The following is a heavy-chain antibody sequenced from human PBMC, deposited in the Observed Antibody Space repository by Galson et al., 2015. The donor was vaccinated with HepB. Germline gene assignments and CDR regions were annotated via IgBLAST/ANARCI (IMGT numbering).Heavy chain of an antibody. CDR3: ARDRNYVCDS. CDR1: GYSFNTYN. D-gene: IGHD1-7*01. CDR2: INTGNGHT. V-gene: IGHV1-3*04. J-gene: IGHJ4*02. Sequence: SVKVSCKASGYSFNTYNIHWVRQAPGQSLEWVGWINTGNGHTKYSRKFQGKVTITRDPAASTAYMELSSLTSDDTAVYYCARDRNYVCDSWGQGTLVTVSS.